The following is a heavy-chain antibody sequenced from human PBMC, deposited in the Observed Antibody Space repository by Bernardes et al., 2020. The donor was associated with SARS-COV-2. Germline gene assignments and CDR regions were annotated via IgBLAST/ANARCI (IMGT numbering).Heavy chain of an antibody. CDR2: ISGSGGST. CDR3: AKDSGLCSGGSCYHDY. Sequence: GGSLRLSCAASGFTFSSYAMSWVRQAPGKGLEWVSAISGSGGSTYYADSVKGRFTISRDNSKNTLYLQMNSLRAEDTAVYYCAKDSGLCSGGSCYHDYWGQGTLVTVSS. J-gene: IGHJ4*02. CDR1: GFTFSSYA. V-gene: IGHV3-23*01. D-gene: IGHD2-15*01.